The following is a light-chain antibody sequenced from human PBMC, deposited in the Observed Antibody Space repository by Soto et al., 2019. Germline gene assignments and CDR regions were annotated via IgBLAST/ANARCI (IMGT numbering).Light chain of an antibody. J-gene: IGKJ4*01. V-gene: IGKV3-20*01. CDR2: DAS. CDR1: QTVRNNY. CDR3: QQFSSYPLT. Sequence: EFVLTQSPGTLSLSPGERATPSCRASQTVRNNYLAWYQQKPGQAPRLLIYDASSSATSIPDRFSGGGSGTDFTPTISRLEPEDFAVYYCQQFSSYPLTFGGGTKVDIK.